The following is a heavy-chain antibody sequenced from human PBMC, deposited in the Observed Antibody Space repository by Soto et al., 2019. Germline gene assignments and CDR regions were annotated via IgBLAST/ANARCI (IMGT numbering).Heavy chain of an antibody. Sequence: QVQLVQSGAEVKKPGSSVKVSCKASGGTFSSYTISWVRQAPGQGLEWMGRIIPIIGIANYAQKFQSRVTITADTSTSTAYMELSSLRSEDTAVYYWAREGIGDPSGYYYYYRDVWGKGTTVTVSS. CDR1: GGTFSSYT. CDR3: AREGIGDPSGYYYYYRDV. D-gene: IGHD1-26*01. V-gene: IGHV1-69*08. J-gene: IGHJ6*03. CDR2: IIPIIGIA.